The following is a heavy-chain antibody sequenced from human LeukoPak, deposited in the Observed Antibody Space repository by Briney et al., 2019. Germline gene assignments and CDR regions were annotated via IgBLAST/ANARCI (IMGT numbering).Heavy chain of an antibody. D-gene: IGHD5-18*01. V-gene: IGHV3-23*01. CDR3: AKEIRTAMVGLDY. J-gene: IGHJ4*02. CDR1: GFTFSSYA. CDR2: ISGSGGST. Sequence: TGGSLRLSCAASGFTFSSYAMSWVRQAPGKGLEWVAGISGSGGSTYYADSVKGRFTISRDNSKNTLYLQMNSLRAEDTAVYYCAKEIRTAMVGLDYWGQGTLVTVSS.